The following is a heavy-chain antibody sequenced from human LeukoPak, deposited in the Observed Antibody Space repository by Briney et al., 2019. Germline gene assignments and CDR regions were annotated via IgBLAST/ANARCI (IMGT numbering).Heavy chain of an antibody. CDR3: AKDYCSSTSCFDAFDI. CDR1: GYTFTGYY. J-gene: IGHJ3*02. D-gene: IGHD2-2*01. CDR2: INPNSGGT. V-gene: IGHV1-2*02. Sequence: GASVKVSCMASGYTFTGYYMHWVRQAPGQGLEWMGWINPNSGGTNYAQKFQGRVTMTRDTSISTAYMELSRLRSDDTAVYYCAKDYCSSTSCFDAFDIWGQGTMVTVSS.